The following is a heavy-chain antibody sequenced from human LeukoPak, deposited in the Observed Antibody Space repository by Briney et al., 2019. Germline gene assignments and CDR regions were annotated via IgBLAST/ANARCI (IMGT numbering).Heavy chain of an antibody. CDR2: IYSGGST. D-gene: IGHD3-10*01. CDR1: GFSVSRNY. CDR3: AKDGGSGMGFDP. Sequence: PGGSLRLSCAASGFSVSRNYMTWVRQAPGEGLEWVSLIYSGGSTSYADSVKGRFTISRDNSKNTLYLQMNSLRAEDAAIYYCAKDGGSGMGFDPWGQGTLVTVSS. J-gene: IGHJ5*02. V-gene: IGHV3-66*01.